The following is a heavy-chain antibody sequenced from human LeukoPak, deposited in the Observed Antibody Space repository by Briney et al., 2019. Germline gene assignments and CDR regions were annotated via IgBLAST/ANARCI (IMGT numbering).Heavy chain of an antibody. J-gene: IGHJ3*02. CDR1: EFRFGSYA. CDR3: ARDPGGGARRAFDI. CDR2: IHQDGVDK. Sequence: SRGSLRLSCAASEFRFGSYAMSWVRQAPRKGPEWVANIHQDGVDKDYVDSVAGRFTISRDNAKNSVYLQMNSLRAEDTAVYYCARDPGGGARRAFDIWGQGTMVTVSS. V-gene: IGHV3-7*01. D-gene: IGHD2-21*01.